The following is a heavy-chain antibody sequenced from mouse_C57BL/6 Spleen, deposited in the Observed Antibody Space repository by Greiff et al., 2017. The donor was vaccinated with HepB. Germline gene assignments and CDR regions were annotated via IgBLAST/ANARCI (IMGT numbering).Heavy chain of an antibody. V-gene: IGHV1-19*01. CDR3: ARNGNYYAMDY. CDR1: GYTFTDYY. J-gene: IGHJ4*01. Sequence: VQLQQSGPVLVKPGASVKMSCKASGYTFTDYYMNWVKQSHGKCLEWIGVINPYNGGTSYNQKFKGKATLTVDKSSSTAYMELNSLTSEDSAVYYCARNGNYYAMDYWGQGTSVTVSS. CDR2: INPYNGGT. D-gene: IGHD2-1*01.